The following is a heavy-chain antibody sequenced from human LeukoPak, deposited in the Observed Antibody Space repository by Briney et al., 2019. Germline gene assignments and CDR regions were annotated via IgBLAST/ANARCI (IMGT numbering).Heavy chain of an antibody. V-gene: IGHV3-49*04. J-gene: IGHJ4*02. CDR1: GFTFGAYA. CDR3: TSLLAPYSSGWYDPYYFDY. D-gene: IGHD6-19*01. Sequence: GGSLRLSSTASGFTFGAYAMSWVRQAPGKGLEWVSFIRGKTYGGTTEYAASVKGRFTISRDDSKSIAYLQMNSLKTEDTAVYYCTSLLAPYSSGWYDPYYFDYWGQGTLVTVSS. CDR2: IRGKTYGGTT.